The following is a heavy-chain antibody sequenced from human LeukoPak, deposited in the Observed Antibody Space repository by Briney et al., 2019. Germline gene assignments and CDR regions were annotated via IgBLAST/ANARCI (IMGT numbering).Heavy chain of an antibody. J-gene: IGHJ4*02. CDR1: GGTFSSYA. Sequence: SVKVSCKASGGTFSSYAISWVRQAPGQGLEWMGRIIPILGIANYAQKFQGRVTITADKSTSTAYMELSSLRSEDTAVYYCARLVYDSSGYYYVNWGQGTLVTVSS. V-gene: IGHV1-69*04. CDR2: IIPILGIA. D-gene: IGHD3-22*01. CDR3: ARLVYDSSGYYYVN.